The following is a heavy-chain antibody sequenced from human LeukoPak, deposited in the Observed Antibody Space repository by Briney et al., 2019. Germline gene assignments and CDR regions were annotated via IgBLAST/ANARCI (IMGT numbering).Heavy chain of an antibody. CDR1: GFTVSSND. V-gene: IGHV3-66*02. D-gene: IGHD4-23*01. J-gene: IGHJ4*02. Sequence: GGSLRLSCAASGFTVSSNDMSWVRQAPGKGLEWVSVIYSGGSTYYADSVKGRFTISRDNSKNTLYLQMNSLRAEDTAVYYCARRFYGGNLHFDYWGREPWSPSPQ. CDR3: ARRFYGGNLHFDY. CDR2: IYSGGST.